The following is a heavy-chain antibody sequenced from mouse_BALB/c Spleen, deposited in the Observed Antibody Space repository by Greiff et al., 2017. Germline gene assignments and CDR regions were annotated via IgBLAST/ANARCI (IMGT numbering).Heavy chain of an antibody. CDR3: ARLDYCYPWFAY. Sequence: EVQLQQSGPELVKPGASVKMSCKASGYTFTSYVMHWVKQKPGQGLEWIGYINPYNDGTKYNETFKSKATLTVDKSSSTAYMQLSSLTSEDSAVYYCARLDYCYPWFAYWGQGTLVTVSA. D-gene: IGHD2-12*01. CDR2: INPYNDGT. CDR1: GYTFTSYV. J-gene: IGHJ3*01. V-gene: IGHV1-14*01.